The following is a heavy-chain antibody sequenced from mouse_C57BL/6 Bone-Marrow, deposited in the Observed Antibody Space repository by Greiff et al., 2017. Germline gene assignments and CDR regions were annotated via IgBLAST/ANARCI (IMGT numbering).Heavy chain of an antibody. Sequence: QVQLQQPGAELVMPGASVKLSCKASGYTFTSYWMHWVKQRPGQGLEWIGEIAPSDSYTNYNQKFQGKSTLTVDKSSSTAYMQLSSLTSEDSAVYYCAVYYGNPWFAYWGQGTLVTVSA. V-gene: IGHV1-69*01. D-gene: IGHD2-1*01. CDR3: AVYYGNPWFAY. CDR1: GYTFTSYW. J-gene: IGHJ3*01. CDR2: IAPSDSYT.